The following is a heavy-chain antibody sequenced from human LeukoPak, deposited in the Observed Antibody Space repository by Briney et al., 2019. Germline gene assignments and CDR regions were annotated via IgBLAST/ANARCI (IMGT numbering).Heavy chain of an antibody. V-gene: IGHV3-30*02. CDR1: GFTFISYG. J-gene: IGHJ4*02. Sequence: GGSLRLSCAASGFTFISYGMHWVRQAPGKGLEWVAFIHYDGSNKSYADSVKGRFTISRDNSKNTLYLQMNSLRAEDTAVYYCAKMSGGTYIGNWGQGTLVTVSA. D-gene: IGHD1-26*01. CDR2: IHYDGSNK. CDR3: AKMSGGTYIGN.